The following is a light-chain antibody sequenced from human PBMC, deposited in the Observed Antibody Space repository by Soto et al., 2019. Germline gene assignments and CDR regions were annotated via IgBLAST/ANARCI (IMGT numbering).Light chain of an antibody. CDR2: EVS. CDR3: SSYAASDTLL. J-gene: IGLJ2*01. V-gene: IGLV2-8*01. CDR1: TGDVGGYNY. Sequence: QSVLTQPPSASGSPGQSVTVSCTGTTGDVGGYNYISWYQQHPGKAPKLILYEVSRRPSGVPDRFSGSKSGNTASLTVSGLQAEDEADYYCSSYAASDTLLFGGGTKLTVL.